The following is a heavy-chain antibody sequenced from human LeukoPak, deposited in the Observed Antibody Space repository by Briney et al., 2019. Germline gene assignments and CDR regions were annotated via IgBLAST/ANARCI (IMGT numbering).Heavy chain of an antibody. D-gene: IGHD2-21*01. Sequence: PGGSLRLSCAASGISNSDYYMTGRRQAPGKGVEGGSYISAISYTIYYEDSAKGGLTITRDNAKKSLYLQMNSLGADDTAVYYCARDKFVPRYAFDIWGQGTMVTVSS. CDR2: ISAISYTI. J-gene: IGHJ3*02. V-gene: IGHV3-11*01. CDR1: GISNSDYY. CDR3: ARDKFVPRYAFDI.